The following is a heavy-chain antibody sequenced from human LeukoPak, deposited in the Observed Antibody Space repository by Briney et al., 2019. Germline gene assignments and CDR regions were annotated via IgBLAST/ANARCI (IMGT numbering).Heavy chain of an antibody. CDR2: ISSNGHDT. Sequence: AGGSLRLSCSASGFTLSVHVIHWVRQAPGRGLEFVSAISSNGHDTYYADSVKARFTISRDNSQNTVYLQMSSLRTDDTAVYYCVKEAYRVSHNDYWGQGTLVTVSS. CDR1: GFTLSVHV. V-gene: IGHV3-64D*06. J-gene: IGHJ4*02. CDR3: VKEAYRVSHNDY. D-gene: IGHD3-16*02.